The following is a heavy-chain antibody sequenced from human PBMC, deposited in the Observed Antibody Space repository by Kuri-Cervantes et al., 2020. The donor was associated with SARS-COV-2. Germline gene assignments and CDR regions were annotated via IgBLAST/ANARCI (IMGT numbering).Heavy chain of an antibody. V-gene: IGHV3-72*01. J-gene: IGHJ4*02. Sequence: GGSLSLSCAASGFTFSDHTMDWVRQAPGKGLEWVGRIKNKDQGYTTYYPASVKGRFTISRDDSKDSLYLQLNSLKSEDTALYYCSRAGPGVSWDFWGQGTLVTVSS. CDR2: IKNKDQGYTT. D-gene: IGHD2-8*01. CDR3: SRAGPGVSWDF. CDR1: GFTFSDHT.